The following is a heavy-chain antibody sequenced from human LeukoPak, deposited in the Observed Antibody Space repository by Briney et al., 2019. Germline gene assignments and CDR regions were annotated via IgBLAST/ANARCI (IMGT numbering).Heavy chain of an antibody. CDR3: AKDLLTTVTTASH. V-gene: IGHV3-48*03. CDR1: GFVFSSCE. D-gene: IGHD4-11*01. Sequence: GGSLRLSCAASGFVFSSCEMNWVRQAPGKGLEWLSYISSGGSTIHYADSVKGRFTISRDNSKNMLYLQMSSLRAEDTAVYYCAKDLLTTVTTASHWGQGTLVTVSS. J-gene: IGHJ4*02. CDR2: ISSGGSTI.